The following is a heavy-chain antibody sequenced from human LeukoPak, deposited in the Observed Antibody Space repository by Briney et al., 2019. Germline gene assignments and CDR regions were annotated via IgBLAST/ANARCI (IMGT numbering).Heavy chain of an antibody. J-gene: IGHJ4*02. V-gene: IGHV3-11*04. D-gene: IGHD3-9*01. CDR1: GFTFGDYY. CDR2: ISSSDSPI. CDR3: ARDRSLSVGRYYDISWGVDY. Sequence: GGSLRLSCAASGFTFGDYYMSWIRQAPGKGLEWVSYISSSDSPIYYADSVKGRFTISRDNAKNSLYLQMNSLRAEDTAVYYCARDRSLSVGRYYDISWGVDYWGQGTLVTVSS.